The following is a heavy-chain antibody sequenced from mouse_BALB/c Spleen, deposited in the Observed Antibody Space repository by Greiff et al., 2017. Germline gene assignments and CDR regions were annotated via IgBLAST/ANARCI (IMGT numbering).Heavy chain of an antibody. CDR3: TRSDGSSYRYFDY. CDR2: IYPGNSDT. D-gene: IGHD1-1*01. CDR1: GYTFTSYW. J-gene: IGHJ2*01. V-gene: IGHV1-5*01. Sequence: VQLQQSGTVLARPGASVKMSCKASGYTFTSYWMHWVKQRPGQGLEWIGAIYPGNSDTSYNQKFKGKAKLTAVTSTSTAYMELSSLTNEDSAVYYCTRSDGSSYRYFDYWGQGTTRTVSS.